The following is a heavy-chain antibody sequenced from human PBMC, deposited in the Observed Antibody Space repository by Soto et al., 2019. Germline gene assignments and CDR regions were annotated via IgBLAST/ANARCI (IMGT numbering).Heavy chain of an antibody. CDR1: GATLNTFINYG. CDR2: IIPVFGAA. V-gene: IGHV1-69*12. Sequence: QVQLVQSGAEVKKPGSSVRVSCKASGATLNTFINYGITWVRQAPGQGLEWMGGIIPVFGAANHAQKFQGRVTISADESTRTVNMELSSLRSEDTAVYYCEGGAATKILVLRYDALEIWGQGTMVTVSS. CDR3: EGGAATKILVLRYDALEI. J-gene: IGHJ3*02. D-gene: IGHD5-12*01.